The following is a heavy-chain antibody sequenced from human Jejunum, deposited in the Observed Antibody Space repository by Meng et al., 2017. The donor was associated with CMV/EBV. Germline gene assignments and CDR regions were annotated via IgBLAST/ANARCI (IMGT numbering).Heavy chain of an antibody. V-gene: IGHV5-51*01. CDR2: FYPGDSDI. J-gene: IGHJ4*02. D-gene: IGHD3-9*01. CDR1: SLTRCW. CDR3: ARQWDYDILSGYRGYFEY. Sequence: SLTRCWIAWERQRPGKGLEWMGIFYPGDSDIRYSPSFQGQVTLSADKSTSTAYLQWSSLKASDTAIYYCARQWDYDILSGYRGYFEYWGQGTLVTVSS.